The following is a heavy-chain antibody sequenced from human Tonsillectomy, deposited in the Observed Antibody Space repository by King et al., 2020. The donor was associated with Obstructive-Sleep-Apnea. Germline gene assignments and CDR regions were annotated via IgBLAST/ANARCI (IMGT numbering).Heavy chain of an antibody. CDR3: AREGGYYDSSGYAPIFDY. J-gene: IGHJ4*02. CDR2: IISGGTTT. V-gene: IGHV3-48*03. CDR1: GFTFSSYS. D-gene: IGHD3-22*01. Sequence: VQLVESGGGLVQPGGSLRLSCAASGFTFSSYSLHWVRQAPGKGLEWLSYIISGGTTTYYADSVKGRFTISRDNAKNSLSLQINSPTAEDTAVYFCAREGGYYDSSGYAPIFDYWGQGTLVTVSS.